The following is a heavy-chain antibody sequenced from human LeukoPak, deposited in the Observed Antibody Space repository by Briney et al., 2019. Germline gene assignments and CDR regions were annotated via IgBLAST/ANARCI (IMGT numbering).Heavy chain of an antibody. Sequence: PGGSLRLSCAASGFTFSSYSMNWVRQAPGKGLEWVSSISSSSSYIYYADSVKGRFTISRDNAKNSLYLQMNSLRAEDTAVYYCARDARIQRNYDPLDYWGQGTLVTVSS. D-gene: IGHD5-18*01. CDR1: GFTFSSYS. CDR2: ISSSSSYI. J-gene: IGHJ4*02. V-gene: IGHV3-21*01. CDR3: ARDARIQRNYDPLDY.